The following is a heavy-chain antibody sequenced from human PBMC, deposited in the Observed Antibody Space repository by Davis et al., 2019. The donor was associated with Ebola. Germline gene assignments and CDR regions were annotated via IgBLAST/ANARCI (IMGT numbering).Heavy chain of an antibody. CDR2: IYSGGST. J-gene: IGHJ3*02. CDR3: ARYIPQVVITQADAFDI. Sequence: SWVRQAPGKGLEWVSVIYSGGSTYYADSVKGRFTISRHNSKNTLYLQMNSLRAEDTAVYYCARYIPQVVITQADAFDIWGQGTMVTVSS. V-gene: IGHV3-53*04. D-gene: IGHD3-22*01.